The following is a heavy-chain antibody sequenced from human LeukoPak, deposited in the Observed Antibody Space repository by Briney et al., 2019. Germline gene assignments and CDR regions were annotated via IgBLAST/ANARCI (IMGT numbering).Heavy chain of an antibody. CDR3: ARPRSSWSYDSFEI. V-gene: IGHV1-8*01. CDR1: GYTFTMYE. J-gene: IGHJ3*02. Sequence: ASVIVSFKASGYTFTMYEVSWVRQSPGQGLEYMGWVNPDSGNTGYTQKFLDRVTMTRNTSISTDYMELRALRSEDKDIYYCARPRSSWSYDSFEIWGQGTVVIVSA. D-gene: IGHD6-6*01. CDR2: VNPDSGNT.